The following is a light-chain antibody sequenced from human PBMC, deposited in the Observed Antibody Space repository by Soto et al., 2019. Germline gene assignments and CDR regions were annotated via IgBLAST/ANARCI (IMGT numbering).Light chain of an antibody. CDR3: QQYNTYFFT. CDR2: KAS. CDR1: QSISSW. V-gene: IGKV1-5*03. J-gene: IGKJ3*01. Sequence: DIQMTQSPSTLSASVGDRVTITCRASQSISSWLAWYQHKPGKAPKLLIYKASSLESGFPSRFSGSGSGTEFTLTISSLQPDDFATDYCQQYNTYFFTFGPGTKVDVK.